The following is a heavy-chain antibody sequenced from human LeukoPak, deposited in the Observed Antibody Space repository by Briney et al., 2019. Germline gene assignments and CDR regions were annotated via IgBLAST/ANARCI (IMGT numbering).Heavy chain of an antibody. V-gene: IGHV4-39*07. D-gene: IGHD6-6*01. J-gene: IGHJ4*02. CDR3: ARRDSRLVFDY. CDR2: IYYSGST. Sequence: SETLSLTCTVSGASISSSSSYWGWIRQPPGKGLEWIGSIYYSGSTYYTPSLKSRVTISVDTSKNQFSLKLSSMTAADTAVYYCARRDSRLVFDYWGQGTLVTVSS. CDR1: GASISSSSSY.